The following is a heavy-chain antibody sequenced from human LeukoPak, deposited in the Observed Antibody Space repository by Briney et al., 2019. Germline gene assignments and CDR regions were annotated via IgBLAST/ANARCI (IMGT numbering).Heavy chain of an antibody. CDR2: ISSSGSTI. J-gene: IGHJ4*02. D-gene: IGHD3-22*01. Sequence: GVSLRLSCAASGFTFSDYYMSWIRQAPGKGLEWVSYISSSGSTIYYADSEKGRFTISRDNAKNSLYLQMNSLRAEDTAVYYCARLGAKYYYDSSGHFDYWGQGTLVTVSS. CDR3: ARLGAKYYYDSSGHFDY. V-gene: IGHV3-11*01. CDR1: GFTFSDYY.